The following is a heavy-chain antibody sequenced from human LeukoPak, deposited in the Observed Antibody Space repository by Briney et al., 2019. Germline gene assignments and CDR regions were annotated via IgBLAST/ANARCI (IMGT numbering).Heavy chain of an antibody. V-gene: IGHV3-7*01. CDR1: GFTFSSYW. D-gene: IGHD6-13*01. CDR2: IKRDGSEK. J-gene: IGHJ4*02. Sequence: GGSLRLSCAASGFTFSSYWMSWVRQAPGKGLEWVANIKRDGSEKYYVDSVKGRFTISRDNAKNSLYLQMNSLRAEDTAVYYCARDPIPIAAATGDYWGQGTLVTVSS. CDR3: ARDPIPIAAATGDY.